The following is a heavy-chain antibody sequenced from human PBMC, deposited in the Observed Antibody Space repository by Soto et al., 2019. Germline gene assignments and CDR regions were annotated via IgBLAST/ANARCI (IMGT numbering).Heavy chain of an antibody. CDR1: GDTFNFYT. CDR3: ATSFGSGSSAFDY. Sequence: QVQLVQSGAEVKKPGSSVKVSCKASGDTFNFYTINWVRQAPGLGLEWMGRFNPILSFSNSALKFQGRVTLTADKSAGTAYMLLSSLRSEETAIYYGATSFGSGSSAFDYCGQGALVTVSS. J-gene: IGHJ4*02. D-gene: IGHD3-10*01. V-gene: IGHV1-69*02. CDR2: FNPILSFS.